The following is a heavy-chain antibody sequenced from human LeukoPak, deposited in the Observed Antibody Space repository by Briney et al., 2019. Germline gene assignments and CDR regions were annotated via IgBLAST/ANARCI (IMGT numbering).Heavy chain of an antibody. V-gene: IGHV1-8*01. D-gene: IGHD2-2*01. CDR2: MNPNSGNT. Sequence: ASVKVSCKASGYTFTSYDINGVRQATGQGVEWMGWMNPNSGNTGYAQKLQGRVTMTRNTSISTAYMELSSLSSEDTAVYYCARGVVPAAKRYNWFDPWGQGTLVTVSS. J-gene: IGHJ5*02. CDR3: ARGVVPAAKRYNWFDP. CDR1: GYTFTSYD.